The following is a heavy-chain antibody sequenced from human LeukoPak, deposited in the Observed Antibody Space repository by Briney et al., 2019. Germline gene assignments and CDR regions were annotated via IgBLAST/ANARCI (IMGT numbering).Heavy chain of an antibody. D-gene: IGHD6-6*01. Sequence: ASVKVSCKVPGYTLTELSMHWVRQAPGKGLEWMGGFDPEDGETIYAQKFQGRVTMTEDTSTDTAYMELSSLRSEDTAVYYCATDPLGSSSSDYWGQGTLVTVSS. V-gene: IGHV1-24*01. CDR1: GYTLTELS. J-gene: IGHJ4*02. CDR2: FDPEDGET. CDR3: ATDPLGSSSSDY.